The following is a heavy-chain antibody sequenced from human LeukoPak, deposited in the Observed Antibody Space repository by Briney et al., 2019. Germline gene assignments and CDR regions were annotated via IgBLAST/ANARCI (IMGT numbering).Heavy chain of an antibody. CDR3: AEGYGWEASYYYYYMDV. D-gene: IGHD1-26*01. CDR2: IRYDGSNK. CDR1: GFTFSSYG. Sequence: GGSLRLSCGASGFTFSSYGMHWVRQAPGKGLEWVAFIRYDGSNKYYADSVNGRFTISRDNSKNTLYLQMNSLRAEDTAVYYCAEGYGWEASYYYYYMDVWGKGTTVTISS. V-gene: IGHV3-30*02. J-gene: IGHJ6*03.